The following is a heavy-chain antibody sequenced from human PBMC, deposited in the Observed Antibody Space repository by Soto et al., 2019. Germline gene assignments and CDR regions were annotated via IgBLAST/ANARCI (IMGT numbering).Heavy chain of an antibody. CDR2: IYYSGST. CDR3: TRGGDAYKNGH. D-gene: IGHD2-21*01. CDR1: GGSISSYY. J-gene: IGHJ4*02. Sequence: ETLSLTCTVSGGSISSYYWSWIRQPPGKGLEWIGYIYYSGSTNYNPSLKSRVTISVDTSKNQFSLKLTSVNAADTAVYFCTRGGDAYKNGHWGQGTLVTVSS. V-gene: IGHV4-59*01.